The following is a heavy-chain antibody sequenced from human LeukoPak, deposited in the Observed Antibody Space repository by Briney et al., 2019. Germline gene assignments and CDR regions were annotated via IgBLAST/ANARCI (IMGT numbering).Heavy chain of an antibody. V-gene: IGHV3-23*01. CDR1: GFTFSTYA. CDR3: AKVFVTGMSYLPH. Sequence: GGSLRLSCAASGFTFSTYAMSWVRQAPGKGLEWVSGFSDSGGTSYYADSVKGRLTISRDNSKNTLYLQMNSLRAEDTAVYYCAKVFVTGMSYLPHWGQGTLVIVSS. D-gene: IGHD2-21*02. J-gene: IGHJ1*01. CDR2: FSDSGGTS.